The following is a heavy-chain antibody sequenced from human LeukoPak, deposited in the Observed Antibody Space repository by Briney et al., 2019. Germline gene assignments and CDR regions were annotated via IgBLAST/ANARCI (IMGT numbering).Heavy chain of an antibody. V-gene: IGHV3-21*01. Sequence: GGSLRLSCAASGFTFSSYSMDWVRQAPGKGLEWVSSISSSSSYIYYADSVKGRFTISRDNAKNSLYLQMNSLRAEDTAVYYCARDDSGWYDYWGQGTLVTVSS. J-gene: IGHJ4*02. CDR3: ARDDSGWYDY. CDR1: GFTFSSYS. CDR2: ISSSSSYI. D-gene: IGHD6-19*01.